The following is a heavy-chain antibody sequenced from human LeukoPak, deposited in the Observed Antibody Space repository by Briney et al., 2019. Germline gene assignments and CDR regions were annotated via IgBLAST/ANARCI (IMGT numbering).Heavy chain of an antibody. D-gene: IGHD7-27*01. CDR3: ARGPPNWGYDY. J-gene: IGHJ4*02. CDR1: GYTFTSYD. CDR2: MSPNSGDT. Sequence: ASVKVSCKASGYTFTSYDFNWVRQATGQRPEWMGWMSPNSGDTGYAQKFQDRVTMTRNTSISTAYMELSSLRSDDTAVYYCARGPPNWGYDYWGPGTLVTVS. V-gene: IGHV1-8*01.